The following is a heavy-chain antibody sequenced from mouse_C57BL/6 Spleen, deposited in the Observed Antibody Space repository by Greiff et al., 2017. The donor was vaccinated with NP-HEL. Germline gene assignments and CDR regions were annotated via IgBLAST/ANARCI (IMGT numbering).Heavy chain of an antibody. D-gene: IGHD1-1*01. Sequence: VQLQQPGAELVMPGASVKLSCKASGYSFTSYWMHWVKQRPGQGLEWIGEIDPSDSYTNYNQKFKGKSTLTVDKSSSTAYMQLSSLTSEDSAVYYCARSFITTVVRYFEVWGTGTTVTVSS. J-gene: IGHJ1*03. CDR2: IDPSDSYT. CDR3: ARSFITTVVRYFEV. V-gene: IGHV1-69*01. CDR1: GYSFTSYW.